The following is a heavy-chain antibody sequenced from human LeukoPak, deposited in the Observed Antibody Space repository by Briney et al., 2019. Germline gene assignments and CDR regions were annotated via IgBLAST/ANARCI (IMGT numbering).Heavy chain of an antibody. CDR2: INHSGST. V-gene: IGHV4-34*01. D-gene: IGHD4/OR15-4a*01. CDR3: ARAQMTLADY. CDR1: GGSFSGYY. Sequence: PSETLSLTCAVYGGSFSGYYWSWIRQPPGKGLEWIGEINHSGSTNYNPSLKSRVTISVDTSKNQFSLKLSSVTAADTAVYYCARAQMTLADYWGQGTLVTVSS. J-gene: IGHJ4*02.